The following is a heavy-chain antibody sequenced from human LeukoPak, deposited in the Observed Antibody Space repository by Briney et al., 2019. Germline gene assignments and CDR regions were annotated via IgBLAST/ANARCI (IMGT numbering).Heavy chain of an antibody. D-gene: IGHD6-19*01. CDR1: GYTFTVYY. CDR2: INPNSGGT. V-gene: IGHV1-2*02. Sequence: ASVNVSFTASGYTFTVYYMHWVRQAPGQGLEWMGWINPNSGGTNYAQKFQGRVTMTRDTAISTAYMELSRLRSDDTAVYYCARNSGSTEAGTVDYWGQGTLVTVSS. J-gene: IGHJ4*02. CDR3: ARNSGSTEAGTVDY.